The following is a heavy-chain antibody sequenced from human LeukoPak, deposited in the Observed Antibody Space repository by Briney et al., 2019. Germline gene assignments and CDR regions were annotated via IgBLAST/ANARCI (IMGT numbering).Heavy chain of an antibody. V-gene: IGHV4-39*01. CDR2: IHYGGNT. CDR1: RDSTSTSTNS. J-gene: IGHJ5*01. CDR3: ATSWLLRFFDS. D-gene: IGHD3-22*01. Sequence: PSGTLSLTCNISRDSTSTSTNSWGWIRQPPGKGLEWIGSIHYGGNTFYNPSLKSRLTISVDPSKSQLSLELNSVTAADTAIYYCATSWLLRFFDSWGHGTLVTVSS.